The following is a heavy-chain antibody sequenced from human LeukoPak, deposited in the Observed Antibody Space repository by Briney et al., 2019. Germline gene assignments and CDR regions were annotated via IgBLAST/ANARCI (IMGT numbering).Heavy chain of an antibody. Sequence: PSETLSLTCTDSGGTISSYYWSWIRQPPGKGLEWLGYIYYSGSTNYKPSLKRRVTISVDTAKNQFSLKLSSVTAADTAVYYCATTPNCRGGSCYSRWFDPWGQGILVTVAS. CDR1: GGTISSYY. CDR2: IYYSGST. D-gene: IGHD2-15*01. V-gene: IGHV4-59*01. J-gene: IGHJ5*02. CDR3: ATTPNCRGGSCYSRWFDP.